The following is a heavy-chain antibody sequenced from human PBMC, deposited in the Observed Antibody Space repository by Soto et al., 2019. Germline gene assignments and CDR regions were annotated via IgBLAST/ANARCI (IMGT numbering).Heavy chain of an antibody. Sequence: SLRLSCAASGFTFSDYYMSWIRQAPGKGLEWVSYISSSGSTIYYADSVKGRFTISRDNAKNSLYLQMNSLRAEDTAVYYCGPSMVRGVIIDYYYYGMDVWGQGTTVTVSS. J-gene: IGHJ6*02. V-gene: IGHV3-11*01. D-gene: IGHD3-10*01. CDR1: GFTFSDYY. CDR3: GPSMVRGVIIDYYYYGMDV. CDR2: ISSSGSTI.